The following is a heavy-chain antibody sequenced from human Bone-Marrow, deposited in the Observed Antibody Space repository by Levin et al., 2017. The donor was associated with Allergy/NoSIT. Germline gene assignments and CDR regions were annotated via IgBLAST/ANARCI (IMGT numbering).Heavy chain of an antibody. Sequence: PGGSLRLSCAASGFTFSGSAMYWVRQASGKGLEWVGRIRSKANNYATAYAASVKGRFTISRDDSKNTAYLQMNSLKTEDTAVYYCTRHAETLTSPNIENCTNGVCYGDYWGQGTLVTVSS. CDR3: TRHAETLTSPNIENCTNGVCYGDY. CDR1: GFTFSGSA. J-gene: IGHJ4*02. CDR2: IRSKANNYAT. D-gene: IGHD2-8*01. V-gene: IGHV3-73*01.